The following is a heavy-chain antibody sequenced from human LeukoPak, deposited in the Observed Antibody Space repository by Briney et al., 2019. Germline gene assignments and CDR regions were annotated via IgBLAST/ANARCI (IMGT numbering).Heavy chain of an antibody. D-gene: IGHD6-19*01. CDR2: IRYDGSNK. J-gene: IGHJ3*02. CDR3: AKDQYSSGWYGAFEI. V-gene: IGHV3-30*02. Sequence: GGSLRLSCAAPGFSFTSYAMHWVRQAPGKGLEWVAFIRYDGSNKYYADSVKGRFTISRDNFNNTLYLQMNSLGAEDTAVYYCAKDQYSSGWYGAFEIWGQGTMVTVSS. CDR1: GFSFTSYA.